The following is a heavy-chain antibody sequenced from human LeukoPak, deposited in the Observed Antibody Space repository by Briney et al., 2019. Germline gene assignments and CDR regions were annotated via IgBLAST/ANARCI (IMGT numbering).Heavy chain of an antibody. CDR2: IYYSGST. J-gene: IGHJ4*02. D-gene: IGHD6-19*01. CDR1: GGSLSSYY. Sequence: SETLSLTCTVSGGSLSSYYWSWLRQPPGKGLEWIGYIYYSGSTNYNPSLNSRVTISVDTSKTQSSLKLSSVTAADTAMYYCARSDSSGWLYFDYWGQGTLVTVSS. CDR3: ARSDSSGWLYFDY. V-gene: IGHV4-59*01.